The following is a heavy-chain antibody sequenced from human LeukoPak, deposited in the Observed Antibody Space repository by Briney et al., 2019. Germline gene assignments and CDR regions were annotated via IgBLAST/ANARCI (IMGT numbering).Heavy chain of an antibody. J-gene: IGHJ3*02. V-gene: IGHV1-2*02. Sequence: ASVKVSCKASGYTFTGYYIQLVRPAPGQRPEGMGWINPNSGGTNYAQKFQGRVTMTRDTSISTAYMELSRLRSDDTAVYYCAREGCSGGSCYSGDAFDIWGQGTMVTVSS. CDR2: INPNSGGT. D-gene: IGHD2-15*01. CDR1: GYTFTGYY. CDR3: AREGCSGGSCYSGDAFDI.